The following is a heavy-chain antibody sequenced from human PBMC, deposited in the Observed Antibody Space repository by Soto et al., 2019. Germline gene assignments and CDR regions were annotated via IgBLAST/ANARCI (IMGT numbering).Heavy chain of an antibody. V-gene: IGHV5-10-1*01. CDR3: ARQIFDSDTGPNFQYYYDS. D-gene: IGHD3-9*01. CDR2: IDPSDSQT. CDR1: GYSFAGHW. J-gene: IGHJ4*02. Sequence: GESLKISCKGSGYSFAGHWITWVRQKPGKGLEWMGRIDPSDSQTYYSPSFRGHVTISVTKSITTVFLQWSSLRTSDTAMYYCARQIFDSDTGPNFQYYYDSWGQGTPVTVSS.